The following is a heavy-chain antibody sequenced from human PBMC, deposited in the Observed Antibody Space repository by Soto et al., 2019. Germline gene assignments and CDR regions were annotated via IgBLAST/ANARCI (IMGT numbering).Heavy chain of an antibody. CDR2: IDPSDSYT. D-gene: IGHD3-22*01. Sequence: GESLKISCKGSGYSFTSYWISWVRQMPGKGPGWMGRIDPSDSYTNYSQSFQGHVTISADKCISTAYLQWSSLKASDTAMYYCARPRAGYYDSSGYPYWGQGTLVTVSS. CDR1: GYSFTSYW. CDR3: ARPRAGYYDSSGYPY. V-gene: IGHV5-10-1*01. J-gene: IGHJ4*02.